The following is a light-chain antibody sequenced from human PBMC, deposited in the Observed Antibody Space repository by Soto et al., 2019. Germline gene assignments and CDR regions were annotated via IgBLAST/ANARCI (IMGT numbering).Light chain of an antibody. CDR3: SSYAGSSNV. CDR2: EVN. V-gene: IGLV2-8*01. CDR1: RSDVGGYNY. J-gene: IGLJ1*01. Sequence: QSALTQPPSASGSPGQSVAISCTGTRSDVGGYNYFSWYQQHPGKAPKLMIYEVNKRPSGVPDRFSGSKSGNTASLTVSGLQAEDEADYYCSSYAGSSNVFGTGTKLTVL.